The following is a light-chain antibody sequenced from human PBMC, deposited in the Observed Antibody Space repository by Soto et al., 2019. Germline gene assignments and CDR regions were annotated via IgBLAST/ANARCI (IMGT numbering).Light chain of an antibody. CDR1: SSDVGGYNY. V-gene: IGLV2-14*01. CDR3: SSYTSSSTPGVV. Sequence: QSALTQPASVSGSPGQSITISCTGTSSDVGGYNYVSWYQQHPGKAPKLMIYDVSNRPSGVSNRFSGSKSGNTASLTISGLPAEDEAEYYCSSYTSSSTPGVVFGGGTKLTVL. J-gene: IGLJ2*01. CDR2: DVS.